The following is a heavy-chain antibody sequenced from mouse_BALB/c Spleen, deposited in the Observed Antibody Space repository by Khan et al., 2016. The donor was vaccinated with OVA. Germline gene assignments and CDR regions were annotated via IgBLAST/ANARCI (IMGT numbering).Heavy chain of an antibody. CDR1: GYSITSGYG. V-gene: IGHV3-2*02. J-gene: IGHJ2*01. CDR3: AGTARIKY. D-gene: IGHD1-2*01. CDR2: ISYCGST. Sequence: EVKLLESGPGLVKPSQSLSLTCTVTGYSITSGYGWNWIRQFPGNKLEWMGYISYCGSTNYNPSLKSRISITRDISKNQFFLQLNSVTTEDTTTYYCAGTARIKYWGQGTTLTVSS.